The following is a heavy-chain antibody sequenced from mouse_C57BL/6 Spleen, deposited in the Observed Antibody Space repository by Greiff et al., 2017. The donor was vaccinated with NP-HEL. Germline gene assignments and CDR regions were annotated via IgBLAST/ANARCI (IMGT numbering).Heavy chain of an antibody. J-gene: IGHJ3*01. CDR3: TINWDGRFAY. CDR2: IDPETGGT. V-gene: IGHV1-15*01. Sequence: QVQLKESGAELVRPGASVTLSCKASGYTFTDYEMHWVKQTPVHGLEWIGAIDPETGGTAYNQKFKGKAILTADKSSSTAYMELRSLTSEDSAVYYCTINWDGRFAYWGQGTLVTVSA. D-gene: IGHD4-1*01. CDR1: GYTFTDYE.